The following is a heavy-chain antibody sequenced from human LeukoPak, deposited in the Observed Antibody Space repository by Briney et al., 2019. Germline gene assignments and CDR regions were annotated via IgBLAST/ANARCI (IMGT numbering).Heavy chain of an antibody. CDR2: IYYSGST. CDR1: GGSISSYY. CDR3: ARDVSDSSGYYRDYYMDV. D-gene: IGHD3-22*01. J-gene: IGHJ6*03. Sequence: SETLSLTCTVSGGSISSYYWSWIRQPPGKGLEWIGYIYYSGSTNYNPSLKSRVTISVDTSKNQFSLKLSSVTAADTAVYYCARDVSDSSGYYRDYYMDVWGKGTTVTISS. V-gene: IGHV4-59*01.